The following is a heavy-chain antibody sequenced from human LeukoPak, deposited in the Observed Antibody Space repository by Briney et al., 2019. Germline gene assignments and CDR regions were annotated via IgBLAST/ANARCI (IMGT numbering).Heavy chain of an antibody. J-gene: IGHJ4*02. D-gene: IGHD5-18*01. Sequence: SETLSLTCTVSGGSISSGGYYWSWIRQHPGKGLEWIGYIYYSGSTYYNPSFKSRVTISVDTSKNQFSLKLSSVTAADTAVYYCARGRVGYSYGSQGYYFDYWGQGTLVTVSS. CDR1: GGSISSGGYY. CDR3: ARGRVGYSYGSQGYYFDY. V-gene: IGHV4-31*03. CDR2: IYYSGST.